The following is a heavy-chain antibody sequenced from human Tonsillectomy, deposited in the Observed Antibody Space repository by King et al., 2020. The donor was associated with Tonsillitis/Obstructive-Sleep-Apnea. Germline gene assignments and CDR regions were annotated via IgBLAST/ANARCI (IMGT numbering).Heavy chain of an antibody. CDR3: ARDRAGSDTTSAIFDY. CDR2: IKHDGSEQ. Sequence: VQLVESGGGLVQPGGSMRVSCVASGFTFSNYWLSWVRQAPGKGLEWVANIKHDGSEQYYVESVKGRFTITRDNSKNSLFLQMNSLRAEDTAVYHCARDRAGSDTTSAIFDYWGQGTLVTVSS. D-gene: IGHD2/OR15-2a*01. J-gene: IGHJ4*02. V-gene: IGHV3-7*03. CDR1: GFTFSNYW.